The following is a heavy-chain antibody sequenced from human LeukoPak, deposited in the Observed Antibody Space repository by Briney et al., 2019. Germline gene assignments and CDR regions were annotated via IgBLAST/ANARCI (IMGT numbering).Heavy chain of an antibody. CDR1: GFTFSSYS. D-gene: IGHD3-16*02. Sequence: GGSLRLSCAASGFTFSSYSMNWVRQAPGKGLEWVSYISSSSSTIYYADSVKGRFTISRDNAKNSLYLQMNSLRAEDTAVYYCARGFYDYVWGSYRAYYFDYWGQGTLVTVSS. CDR2: ISSSSSTI. V-gene: IGHV3-48*01. CDR3: ARGFYDYVWGSYRAYYFDY. J-gene: IGHJ4*02.